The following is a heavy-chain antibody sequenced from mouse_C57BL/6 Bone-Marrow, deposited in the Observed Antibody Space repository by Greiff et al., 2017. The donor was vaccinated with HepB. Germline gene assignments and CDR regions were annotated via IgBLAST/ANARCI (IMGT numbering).Heavy chain of an antibody. Sequence: EVQGVESGGDLVKPGGSLKLSCAASGFTFSSYGMSWVRQTPDKRLEWVATISSGGSYTYYPDSVKGRFTISIDNAKNTLYLQMSSLKSEDTAMYYCARRDYYGAWFAYWGQGTLVTVSA. V-gene: IGHV5-6*01. CDR2: ISSGGSYT. CDR3: ARRDYYGAWFAY. D-gene: IGHD1-1*01. J-gene: IGHJ3*01. CDR1: GFTFSSYG.